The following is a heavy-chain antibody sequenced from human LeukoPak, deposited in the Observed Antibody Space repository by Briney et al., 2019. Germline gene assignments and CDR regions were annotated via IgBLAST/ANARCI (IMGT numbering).Heavy chain of an antibody. J-gene: IGHJ4*02. Sequence: GGSLRLSCAASGFTFSTYGINWVRQAPGKGLEWVSYISSGSDSIHYADSLKGRFTVSRDNAKNSLYLQMDSLRAEDTAVYYCARDDGGRHTSSLDYWGQGTLVAVSS. CDR3: ARDDGGRHTSSLDY. CDR1: GFTFSTYG. CDR2: ISSGSDSI. V-gene: IGHV3-48*04. D-gene: IGHD6-6*01.